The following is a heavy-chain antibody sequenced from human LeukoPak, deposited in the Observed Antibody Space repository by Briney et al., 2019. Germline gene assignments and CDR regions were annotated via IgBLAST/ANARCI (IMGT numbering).Heavy chain of an antibody. CDR2: ISWNSGSI. CDR3: AKAAYYYGSGSYYYFDY. V-gene: IGHV3-9*03. Sequence: GRSLRLSCAASGFTFDDYAMHWVRQAPGKGLEWVSGISWNSGSISCADSVKGRFTISRDNAKNSLYLQMNSLRAEDMALYYCAKAAYYYGSGSYYYFDYWGQGTLVTVSS. CDR1: GFTFDDYA. J-gene: IGHJ4*02. D-gene: IGHD3-10*01.